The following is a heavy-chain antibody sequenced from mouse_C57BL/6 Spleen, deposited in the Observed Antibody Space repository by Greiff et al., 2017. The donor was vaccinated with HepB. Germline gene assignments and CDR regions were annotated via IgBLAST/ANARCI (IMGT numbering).Heavy chain of an antibody. CDR1: GYTFTSYT. V-gene: IGHV1-4*01. CDR2: INPSSGYT. D-gene: IGHD2-4*01. J-gene: IGHJ4*01. Sequence: QVHVKQSGAELARPGASVKMSCKASGYTFTSYTMHWVKQRPGQGLEWIGYINPSSGYTKYNQKFKDKATLTADKSSSTAYMQLSSLTSEDSAVYYCARGDDYDVYAMDYWGQGISVTVSS. CDR3: ARGDDYDVYAMDY.